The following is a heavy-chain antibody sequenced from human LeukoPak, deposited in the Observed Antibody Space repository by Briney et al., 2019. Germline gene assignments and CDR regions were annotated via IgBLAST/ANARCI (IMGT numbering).Heavy chain of an antibody. CDR3: TRGAGWLIDY. D-gene: IGHD3-16*01. CDR2: FDNSGRS. V-gene: IGHV4-59*01. Sequence: SETLPLTCTVSDDAISDYYRGWIRQPPGQGREGIGYFDNSGRSTYNPSLKSRVTISADQSKKHFSLKLKSVTTSDTGVYYCTRGAGWLIDYWGQGILVTVSS. J-gene: IGHJ4*02. CDR1: DDAISDYY.